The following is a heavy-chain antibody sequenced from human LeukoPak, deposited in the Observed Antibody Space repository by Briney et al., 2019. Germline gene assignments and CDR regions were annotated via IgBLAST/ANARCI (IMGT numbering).Heavy chain of an antibody. J-gene: IGHJ6*03. V-gene: IGHV3-23*01. Sequence: PGGSLRLSCAASGFTFSSYAMSWVRQAPGKGLEWVSAISGSGGSTYYADSVKGRFTISRDNSKNTLYLQMNSLRAEDTAVYYCARGHDGYYYYYMDVWGKGTTVTVSS. CDR3: ARGHDGYYYYYMDV. D-gene: IGHD1-1*01. CDR1: GFTFSSYA. CDR2: ISGSGGST.